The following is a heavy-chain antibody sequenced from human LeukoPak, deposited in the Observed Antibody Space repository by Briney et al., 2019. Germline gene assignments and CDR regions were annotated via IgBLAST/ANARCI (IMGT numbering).Heavy chain of an antibody. CDR2: ITISGHTK. J-gene: IGHJ5*02. CDR3: ARGDPHADL. CDR1: GFYLSTYE. Sequence: GGSLRLSCAASGFYLSTYEMNWVRQAPGKGLEWIADITISGHTKNYADSVKGRFTIFRDNARTSLYLQMNSLRVEDTGVYYCARGDPHADLWGQGTLVTVSS. V-gene: IGHV3-48*03.